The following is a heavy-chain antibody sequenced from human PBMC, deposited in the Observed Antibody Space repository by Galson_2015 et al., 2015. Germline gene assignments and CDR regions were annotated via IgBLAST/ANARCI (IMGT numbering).Heavy chain of an antibody. CDR1: GFSFTSYW. J-gene: IGHJ4*02. CDR3: ARQSGWSSGRYYSDY. V-gene: IGHV5-51*01. CDR2: VYPGDSDT. D-gene: IGHD6-25*01. Sequence: QSGAEVKKPGESLKISCKGSGFSFTSYWIGWVRHMPGKGLEWMGIVYPGDSDTRYSPSFEGQVTISVDKSISTAYLQWSSLKASATAMYYCARQSGWSSGRYYSDYWGQGTLFTASS.